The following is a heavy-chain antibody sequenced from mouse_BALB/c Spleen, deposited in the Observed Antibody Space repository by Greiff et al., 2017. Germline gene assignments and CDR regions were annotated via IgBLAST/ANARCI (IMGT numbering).Heavy chain of an antibody. Sequence: VQLQQSGAELVRPGALVKLSCKASGFNIKDYYMHWVKQRPEQGLEWIGWIDPENGNTIYDPKFQGKASITADTSSNTAYLQLSSLTSEDTAVYYCASGGNYNAMDYWGQGTSVTVSS. CDR1: GFNIKDYY. J-gene: IGHJ4*01. V-gene: IGHV14-1*02. CDR3: ASGGNYNAMDY. D-gene: IGHD2-1*01. CDR2: IDPENGNT.